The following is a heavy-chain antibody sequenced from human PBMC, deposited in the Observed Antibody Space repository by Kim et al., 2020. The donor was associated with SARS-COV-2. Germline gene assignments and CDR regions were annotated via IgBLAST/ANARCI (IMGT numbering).Heavy chain of an antibody. Sequence: SETLSLTCTVSGGSISSSSYYWGWIRQPPGKGLEWIGSIYYSGSTYYNPSLKSRVTISVDTSKNQFSLKLSSVTAADTAVYYCARVSRSYYGMDVWGQGT. J-gene: IGHJ6*02. CDR2: IYYSGST. CDR3: ARVSRSYYGMDV. V-gene: IGHV4-39*07. D-gene: IGHD3-16*02. CDR1: GGSISSSSYY.